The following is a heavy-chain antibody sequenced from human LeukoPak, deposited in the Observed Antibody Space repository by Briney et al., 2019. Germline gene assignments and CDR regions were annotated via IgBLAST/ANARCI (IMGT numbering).Heavy chain of an antibody. V-gene: IGHV3-23*01. Sequence: PGGSLRLSCAASGFTFSSYWMHWVRQAPGKGLEWVSAISGSGGSTYYADSVKGRFTISRDNSKNTLYLQMNSLRAEDTAVYYCAKESTSIWFGEFDYWGQGTLVTVSS. CDR1: GFTFSSYW. CDR3: AKESTSIWFGEFDY. CDR2: ISGSGGST. J-gene: IGHJ4*02. D-gene: IGHD3-10*01.